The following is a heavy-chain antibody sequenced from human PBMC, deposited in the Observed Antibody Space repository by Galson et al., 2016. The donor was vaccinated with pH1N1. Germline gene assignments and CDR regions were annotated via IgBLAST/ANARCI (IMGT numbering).Heavy chain of an antibody. CDR1: GHTFTNYA. Sequence: SVKVSCKASGHTFTNYAMNWVRQAPGQGLEWMGGIIAILNTPNYAQDFQGRVTITADKPTTTVYLELSGLTSEDTAVYYCARARNYYGNEAFDIWGQGTMVIVSS. J-gene: IGHJ3*02. CDR3: ARARNYYGNEAFDI. CDR2: IIAILNTP. V-gene: IGHV1-69*10. D-gene: IGHD3-22*01.